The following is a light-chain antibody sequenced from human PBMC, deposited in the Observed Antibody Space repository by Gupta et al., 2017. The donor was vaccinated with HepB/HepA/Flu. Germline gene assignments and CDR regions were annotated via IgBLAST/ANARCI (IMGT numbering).Light chain of an antibody. CDR2: ECS. Sequence: QSALTQPASVSGAPGQSNTISCTGTGSDVGGHIYVSWYQQHPGKAPNLIIYECSNRLSGVPYRFSGSTSGNTASLIISGLQAEDEADYYCSSYTNSGPFDVLFGGGTKLTVL. V-gene: IGLV2-14*01. J-gene: IGLJ2*01. CDR1: GSDVGGHIY. CDR3: SSYTNSGPFDVL.